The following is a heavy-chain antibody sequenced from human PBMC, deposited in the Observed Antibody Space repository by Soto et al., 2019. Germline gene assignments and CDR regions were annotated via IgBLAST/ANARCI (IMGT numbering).Heavy chain of an antibody. Sequence: QVQLVQSGAEVKKPGSSVKVSCKASGGTFSSFTINWVRQAPGQGLEWMGGIIPIYGTANYAQKFQGRVTITADASTRTAYMELSSVRSEDTAVYYCAKDRRADWESYYYYAMDVWGQGNTVTVSS. CDR3: AKDRRADWESYYYYAMDV. CDR1: GGTFSSFT. CDR2: IIPIYGTA. V-gene: IGHV1-69*01. J-gene: IGHJ6*02. D-gene: IGHD1-26*01.